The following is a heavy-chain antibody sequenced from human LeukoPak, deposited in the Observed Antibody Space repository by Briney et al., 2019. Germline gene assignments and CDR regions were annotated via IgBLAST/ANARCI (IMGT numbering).Heavy chain of an antibody. CDR2: INPSGGST. Sequence: GASVKVSCKASGYTFTSYYMRWVRQAPGQGLEWMGIINPSGGSTSYAQKFQGRVTMTSDTSTSTVYMELSSLRSEDTAVYYCARASYGDYFGYWGQGTLVTVSS. D-gene: IGHD4-17*01. CDR3: ARASYGDYFGY. V-gene: IGHV1-46*01. CDR1: GYTFTSYY. J-gene: IGHJ4*02.